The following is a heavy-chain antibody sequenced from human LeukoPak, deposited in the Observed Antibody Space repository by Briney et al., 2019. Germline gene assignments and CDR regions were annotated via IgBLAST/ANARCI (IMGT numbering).Heavy chain of an antibody. D-gene: IGHD3-22*01. CDR3: ARESSYYDSSGYWA. J-gene: IGHJ5*02. CDR2: ISSSSSTI. Sequence: GGSLRLSCAASGFTFSSYSMNGVRQAPGKGLEGVSYISSSSSTIYYADSVKGRFTISRDNAKNSLYLQMNSLRAEDTAVYYCARESSYYDSSGYWAWGQGTLVTVSS. CDR1: GFTFSSYS. V-gene: IGHV3-48*01.